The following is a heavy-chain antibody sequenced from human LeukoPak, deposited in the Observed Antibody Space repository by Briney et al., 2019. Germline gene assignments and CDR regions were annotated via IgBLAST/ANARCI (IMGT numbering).Heavy chain of an antibody. Sequence: ASVKVSCKASGGTFISYAISWVRQAPGQGLGWMGGIIPIFGTANYAQKFQGRVTITADESTSTAYMELSSLRSEDTAVYYCARRLKRGDGNYYYGMDVWGQGTTVTVSS. V-gene: IGHV1-69*13. J-gene: IGHJ6*02. CDR1: GGTFISYA. CDR3: ARRLKRGDGNYYYGMDV. CDR2: IIPIFGTA. D-gene: IGHD5-24*01.